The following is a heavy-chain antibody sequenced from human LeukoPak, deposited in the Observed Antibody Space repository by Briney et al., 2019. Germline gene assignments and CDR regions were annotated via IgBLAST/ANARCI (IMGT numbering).Heavy chain of an antibody. V-gene: IGHV1-46*01. CDR2: INPSGGST. CDR1: GYTFTSYY. Sequence: GASVKASCKASGYTFTSYYMHWVRQAPGQGLEWMGIINPSGGSTSYAQKFQGRVTMTRDTSTSTVYMELSSLRSDDTAVYYCARDDCSSTSCLVYYYYGMDVWGQGTTVTVSS. D-gene: IGHD2-2*01. CDR3: ARDDCSSTSCLVYYYYGMDV. J-gene: IGHJ6*02.